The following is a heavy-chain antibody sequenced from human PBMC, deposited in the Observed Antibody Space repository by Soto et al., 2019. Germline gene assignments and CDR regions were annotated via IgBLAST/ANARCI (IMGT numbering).Heavy chain of an antibody. CDR3: ARGPPLGYCSGVCDYGMDV. CDR1: GFSFSTYV. CDR2: IWNDDSKK. J-gene: IGHJ6*02. D-gene: IGHD2-15*01. V-gene: IGHV3-33*01. Sequence: PGGSLRLSCSASGFSFSTYVMHWVRQAPGKGLEWVAVIWNDDSKKSYEDSVKGRFTIARDNPKNTLYLQMSSLRGDDTAVYYCARGPPLGYCSGVCDYGMDVWGQGTTVTVSS.